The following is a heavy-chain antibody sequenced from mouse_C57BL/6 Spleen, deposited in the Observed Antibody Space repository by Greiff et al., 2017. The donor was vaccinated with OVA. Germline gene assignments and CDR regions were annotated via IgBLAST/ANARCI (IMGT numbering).Heavy chain of an antibody. CDR1: GYTFTDYE. V-gene: IGHV1-15*01. D-gene: IGHD2-3*01. CDR3: TGAWGGYFSAWFAY. CDR2: IDPETGGT. J-gene: IGHJ3*01. Sequence: QVQLQQSGAELVRPGASVTLSCKASGYTFTDYEMHWVKQTPVHGLEWIGAIDPETGGTAYNQKFKGKAILTADKSSSTSYMELRSLTSEDSAVYYCTGAWGGYFSAWFAYWGQGTLVTVSA.